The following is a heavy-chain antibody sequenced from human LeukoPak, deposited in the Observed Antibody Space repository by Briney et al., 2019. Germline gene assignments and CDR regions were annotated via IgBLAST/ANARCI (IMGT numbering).Heavy chain of an antibody. D-gene: IGHD2-2*01. CDR1: GFRFSNSA. CDR2: IDDPNSYK. J-gene: IGHJ4*02. V-gene: IGHV3-21*01. Sequence: GGSLRLSCATSGFRFSNSAFNWVRQAPGKGLEWVSSIDDPNSYKYYADSVKGRFTISRDNAKNSLSLQMNNLRIDDTAVYYCANHLACGSTTCPSFDHWGQGTLVTVSS. CDR3: ANHLACGSTTCPSFDH.